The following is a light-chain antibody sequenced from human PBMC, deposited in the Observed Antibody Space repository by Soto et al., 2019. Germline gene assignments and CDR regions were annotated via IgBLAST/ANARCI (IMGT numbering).Light chain of an antibody. CDR1: QSVGNY. CDR2: DAS. Sequence: EIVLTQSPATLSLSPGDRAILSCRASQSVGNYLAWYQQKPGQPPRLLIYDASNRATGIPARFSGSGSGTDFTLPSSSLDPEDFAVYYCQQRSSWYTFGQGTKLEI. J-gene: IGKJ2*01. CDR3: QQRSSWYT. V-gene: IGKV3-11*01.